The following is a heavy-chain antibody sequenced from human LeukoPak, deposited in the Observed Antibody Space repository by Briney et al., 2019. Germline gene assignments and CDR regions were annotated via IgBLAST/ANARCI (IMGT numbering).Heavy chain of an antibody. CDR1: GFTFSTYW. J-gene: IGHJ4*02. Sequence: GGSLRLSCAASGFTFSTYWMTWGRQAPGKGLEWVASIKQDGSEKLYVDSVRGRFTTSRDNAKNSVYLQMNSLRAEDTAVYYCARDAGRSGYDIFDYWGQGTLVTVSS. CDR3: ARDAGRSGYDIFDY. V-gene: IGHV3-7*03. CDR2: IKQDGSEK. D-gene: IGHD5-12*01.